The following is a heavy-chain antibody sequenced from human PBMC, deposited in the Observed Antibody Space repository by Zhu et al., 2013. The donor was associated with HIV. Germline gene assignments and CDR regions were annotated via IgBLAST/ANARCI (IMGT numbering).Heavy chain of an antibody. CDR2: INPNSGGT. J-gene: IGHJ3*02. CDR1: GYTFTGYY. V-gene: IGHV1-2*04. Sequence: QVQLVQSGAEVKKPGASVKVSCKASGYTFTGYYMHWVRQAPGQGLEWMGWINPNSGGTNYAQKFQGWVTMTRDTSISTAYMELSRLRSDDTAVYYCARAPLRYFDWFEVSLDAFDIWGQGTMVTVSS. CDR3: ARAPLRYFDWFEVSLDAFDI. D-gene: IGHD3-9*01.